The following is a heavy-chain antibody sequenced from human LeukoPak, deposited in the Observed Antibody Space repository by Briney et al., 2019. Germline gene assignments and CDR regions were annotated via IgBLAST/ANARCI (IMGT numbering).Heavy chain of an antibody. D-gene: IGHD6-13*01. V-gene: IGHV4-38-2*02. CDR2: IHYSGST. CDR1: GYSISSGYY. CDR3: ARYSSSVDAFDI. J-gene: IGHJ3*02. Sequence: PSETLSLTCTVSGYSISSGYYWGWIRQPPGKGLEWIGSIHYSGSTYYNPSLKSRVTISVDTSKNQFSLKLSSVTAADTAVYYCARYSSSVDAFDIWGQGTMVTVSS.